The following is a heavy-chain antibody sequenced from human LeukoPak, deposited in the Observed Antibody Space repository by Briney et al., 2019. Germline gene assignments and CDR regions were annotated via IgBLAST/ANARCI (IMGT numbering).Heavy chain of an antibody. CDR1: GGTFSSYA. D-gene: IGHD3-10*01. J-gene: IGHJ6*03. CDR2: IIPIFGTA. V-gene: IGHV1-69*13. CDR3: ARVGYYGSGNTYYMDV. Sequence: SVKVSCKASGGTFSSYAISWVRQAPGQGLEWMGGIIPIFGTANYAQKFRGRVTITADESTSTAYMELSSLRSEDTAVYYCARVGYYGSGNTYYMDVWGKGTTVTVSS.